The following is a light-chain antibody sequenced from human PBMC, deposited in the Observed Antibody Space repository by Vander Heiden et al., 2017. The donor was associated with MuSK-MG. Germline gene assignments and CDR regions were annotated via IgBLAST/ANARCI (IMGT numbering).Light chain of an antibody. CDR3: ISYTTSSTWV. J-gene: IGLJ3*02. Sequence: QSALTQPASVSGSPGQSITISCTGSSSDVGGYNYVPWYQQHPGKAPKLMIYDVSNRPSGLSNRFSGSKSGNTASLTISGLQAEDEADYYCISYTTSSTWVFGGGTKLTVL. V-gene: IGLV2-14*01. CDR2: DVS. CDR1: SSDVGGYNY.